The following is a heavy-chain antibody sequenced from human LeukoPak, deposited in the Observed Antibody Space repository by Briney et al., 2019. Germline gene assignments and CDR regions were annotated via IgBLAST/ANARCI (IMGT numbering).Heavy chain of an antibody. CDR1: GFTFSSYA. V-gene: IGHV3-30*04. Sequence: GRSLRLSCAASGFTFSSYAMHWVRQAPGKGLEWVAVISYDGSNKYYADSVKGRFTISRDNSKNTLYLQMNSLRAEDTAVYYCARDSLLPLVVIILYYFDYWGQGTLVTVSS. J-gene: IGHJ4*02. CDR3: ARDSLLPLVVIILYYFDY. D-gene: IGHD3-3*01. CDR2: ISYDGSNK.